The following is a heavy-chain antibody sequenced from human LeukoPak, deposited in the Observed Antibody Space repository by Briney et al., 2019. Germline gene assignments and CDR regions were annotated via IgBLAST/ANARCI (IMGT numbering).Heavy chain of an antibody. D-gene: IGHD6-13*01. CDR3: ARVVTSWFYFDY. CDR1: GFTFSSYS. V-gene: IGHV3-21*01. Sequence: GGSLRLSCAASGFTFSSYSMNWVRQAPGKGLEWVSSISSSSSYIYYADSVKGRFIISRDNAKNSLYLQMNSLRAEDTAVYFCARVVTSWFYFDYWGQGSLVTVSS. CDR2: ISSSSSYI. J-gene: IGHJ4*02.